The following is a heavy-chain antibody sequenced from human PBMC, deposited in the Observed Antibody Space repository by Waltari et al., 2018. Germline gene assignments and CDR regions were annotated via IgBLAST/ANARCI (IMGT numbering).Heavy chain of an antibody. CDR3: VSGMDV. V-gene: IGHV3-53*01. Sequence: EVQLVESGGGLIQHGGSLRLSCAVSGFTGGHNYMSWVRQAPGKGLEWISLIYSGGGIHYADSGKGRSTISRDSSKNTLLLQMNSLRAEDTAVYYCVSGMDVWGQGTTVTVSS. CDR1: GFTGGHNY. J-gene: IGHJ6*02. CDR2: IYSGGGI.